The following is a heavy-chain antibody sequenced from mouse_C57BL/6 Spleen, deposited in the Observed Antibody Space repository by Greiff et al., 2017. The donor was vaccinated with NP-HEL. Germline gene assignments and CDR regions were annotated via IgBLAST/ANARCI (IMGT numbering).Heavy chain of an antibody. J-gene: IGHJ1*03. CDR2: IWRGGST. V-gene: IGHV2-5*01. CDR3: AEAWLLRYFDV. Sequence: QVQLQESGPGLVQPSQSLSITCTVSGFSLTSYGVHWVRQSPGKGLEWLGVIWRGGSTDYNAAFMSRLSIIKDNSKSQAFFKMNSQQADDTAVYYCAEAWLLRYFDVWGTGTTVTVSS. CDR1: GFSLTSYG. D-gene: IGHD2-3*01.